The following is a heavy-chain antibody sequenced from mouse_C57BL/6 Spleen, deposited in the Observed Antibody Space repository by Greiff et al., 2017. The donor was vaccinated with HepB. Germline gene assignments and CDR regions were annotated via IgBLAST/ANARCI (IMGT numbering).Heavy chain of an antibody. J-gene: IGHJ2*01. CDR2: IYPGDGDT. CDR1: GYAFSSYW. D-gene: IGHD2-1*01. Sequence: QVQLQQSGAELVKPGASVKISCKASGYAFSSYWMNWVKQRPGKGLEWIGQIYPGDGDTNYNGKFKGKATLTADKSSSTAYMQLSSLTSEDSAVYFCAREGAMVRRYFDYWGQGTTLTVSS. CDR3: AREGAMVRRYFDY. V-gene: IGHV1-80*01.